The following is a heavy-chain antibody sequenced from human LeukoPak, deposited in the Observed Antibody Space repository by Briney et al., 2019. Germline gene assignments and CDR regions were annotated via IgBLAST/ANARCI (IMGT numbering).Heavy chain of an antibody. CDR3: ARDLGYCSGGFCAGFHF. CDR1: GFTFITYN. Sequence: PGGSLRLSCAASGFTFITYNMNWVRQAPGRGLEWVSSIGSTSSSIYYADSMKGRFTISRDNAKNSLYLQMNSLRAEDTAVYYCARDLGYCSGGFCAGFHFWGQGTLVTVSS. J-gene: IGHJ1*01. V-gene: IGHV3-21*01. CDR2: IGSTSSSI. D-gene: IGHD2-15*01.